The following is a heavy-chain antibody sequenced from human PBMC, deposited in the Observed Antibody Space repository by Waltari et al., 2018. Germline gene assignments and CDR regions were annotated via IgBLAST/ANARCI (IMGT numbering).Heavy chain of an antibody. Sequence: EVQVVESGGGLVQPGGSLKLSCATSGFTFIGSTIHWVRQTSGKGLEWIGLIRSKPNNYATRYTASVEGRFTISRDDAENSLYLQMNSLRAEDTALYYCARRFDSWGQGTRVTVSS. J-gene: IGHJ4*02. V-gene: IGHV3-73*01. CDR1: GFTFIGST. CDR3: ARRFDS. CDR2: IRSKPNNYAT.